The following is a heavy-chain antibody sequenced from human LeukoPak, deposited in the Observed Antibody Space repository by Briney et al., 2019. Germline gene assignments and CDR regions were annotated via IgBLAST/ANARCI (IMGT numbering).Heavy chain of an antibody. V-gene: IGHV3-23*01. D-gene: IGHD3-22*01. CDR1: GFTFSSYA. J-gene: IGHJ4*02. Sequence: GGSLRLSCAASGFTFSSYAISWVRQAPGKGLEWVSAISGSGGSTYYADSVKGRFTISRDNSKNTLYLQMNSLRAEDTAVYYCAKDIRITMTKFDYWGQGTLVTVSS. CDR2: ISGSGGST. CDR3: AKDIRITMTKFDY.